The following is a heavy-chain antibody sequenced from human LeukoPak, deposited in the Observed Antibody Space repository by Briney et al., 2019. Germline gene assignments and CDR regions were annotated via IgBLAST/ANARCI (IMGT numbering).Heavy chain of an antibody. CDR2: MSGSGGST. CDR3: AKNAEREKHFTPKRYKWNSYFDY. D-gene: IGHD1-7*01. J-gene: IGHJ4*02. V-gene: IGHV3-23*01. CDR1: GFSFSSYD. Sequence: GGSLRLSCAASGFSFSSYDMSWVRQAPGKGLEWVSVMSGSGGSTYYADSVKGRFTISRDNSKNTLYLQMNSLRAEDTAVYYCAKNAEREKHFTPKRYKWNSYFDYWGQGTLVTVSS.